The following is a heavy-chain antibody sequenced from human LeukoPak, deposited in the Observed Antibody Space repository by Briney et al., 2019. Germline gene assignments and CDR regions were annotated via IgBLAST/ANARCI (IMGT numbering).Heavy chain of an antibody. CDR2: IWYDGSNK. CDR3: ARGYSSSWYYVDY. CDR1: GFTFSSYG. D-gene: IGHD6-13*01. Sequence: GGSLRLSCAASGFTFSSYGMNWVRQAPGKGLEWVGVIWYDGSNKYYADTVKGRFTISRDNSKNTRYLQMNILRGEDTAVYYCARGYSSSWYYVDYWGQGTLVTVSS. V-gene: IGHV3-33*01. J-gene: IGHJ4*02.